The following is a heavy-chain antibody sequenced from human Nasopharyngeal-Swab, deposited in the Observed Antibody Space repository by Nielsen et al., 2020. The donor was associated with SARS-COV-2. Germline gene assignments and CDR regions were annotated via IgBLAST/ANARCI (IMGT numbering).Heavy chain of an antibody. V-gene: IGHV5-10-1*01. CDR2: IDPGDSYT. J-gene: IGHJ4*02. CDR3: AIPTVTTDY. CDR1: GYRFTSYW. Sequence: KVSCKGSGYRFTSYWISWVRQMTGKGLEWMGRIDPGDSYTNYSPSFQGHVTISADKSISTAYLQWSSLKASDTAMYYCAIPTVTTDYWGQGTLVTVSS. D-gene: IGHD4-17*01.